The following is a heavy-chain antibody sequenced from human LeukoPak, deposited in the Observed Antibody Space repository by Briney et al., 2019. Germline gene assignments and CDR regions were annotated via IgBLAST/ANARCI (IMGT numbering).Heavy chain of an antibody. V-gene: IGHV4-30-2*01. CDR2: IYHSGST. CDR1: RGSTSSGGSS. Sequence: PSETPSHTPVVSRGSTSSGGSSWSWIRQPPGKGLEWNGYIYHSGSTYYNPSLKSRVTISVDRSKNQFSLKLSSVTAADTAVYYCARDASASGSYFDDWGQGTLVTVSS. CDR3: ARDASASGSYFDD. J-gene: IGHJ4*02. D-gene: IGHD1-26*01.